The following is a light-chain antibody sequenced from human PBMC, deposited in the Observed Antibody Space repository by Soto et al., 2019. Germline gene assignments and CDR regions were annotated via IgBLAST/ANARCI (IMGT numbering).Light chain of an antibody. CDR2: GAS. V-gene: IGKV3-15*01. CDR3: QQANSFPLT. J-gene: IGKJ4*01. Sequence: EMVMSLSPATLSVSPRERVSLSCRASQSVSSNLAWYQQKPGQAPRLLIYGASTRATGIPARFSGSGSGTEFTLTISSLQSEDFATYYCQQANSFPLTFGGGTKVDIK. CDR1: QSVSSN.